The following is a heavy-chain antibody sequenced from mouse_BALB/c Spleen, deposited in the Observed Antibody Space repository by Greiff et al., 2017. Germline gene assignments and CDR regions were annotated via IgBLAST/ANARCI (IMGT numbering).Heavy chain of an antibody. CDR3: ARSGTTATVYAMDY. CDR1: GFTFSSFG. CDR2: ISSGSSTI. J-gene: IGHJ4*01. Sequence: EVQRVESGGGLVQPGGSRKLSCAASGFTFSSFGMHWVRQAPEKGLEWVAYISSGSSTIYYADTVKGRFTISRDNPKNTLFLQMTSLRSEDTAMYYCARSGTTATVYAMDYWGQGTSVTVSS. D-gene: IGHD1-2*01. V-gene: IGHV5-17*02.